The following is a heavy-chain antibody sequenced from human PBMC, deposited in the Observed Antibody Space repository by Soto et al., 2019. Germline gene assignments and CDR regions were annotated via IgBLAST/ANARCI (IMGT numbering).Heavy chain of an antibody. CDR3: AKYRRTEAEGFTLDY. D-gene: IGHD6-13*01. CDR1: GVSVSSCSFY. CDR2: GSYSGTT. J-gene: IGHJ4*02. Sequence: AGTLSLTCTVSGVSVSSCSFYWVWIRQPPGKGLEWLGCGSYSGTTNYKPSLKSRVTISVDTSRSQISLKLSSVNASDKDVYYCAKYRRTEAEGFTLDYWGRGTLVTVSS. V-gene: IGHV4-61*01.